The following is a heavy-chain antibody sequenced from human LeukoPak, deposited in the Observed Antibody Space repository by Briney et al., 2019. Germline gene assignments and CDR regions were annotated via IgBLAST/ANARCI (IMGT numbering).Heavy chain of an antibody. D-gene: IGHD1-26*01. CDR1: GFTFRDYS. CDR3: AGGNPDY. Sequence: PGRSLRLSCAATGFTFRDYSMHWVRQAPGKGLEWVAVLSFDGNSKFYTDSVKGRFTISRDTSKNMLFLNMNNLTVEDTAVYYCAGGNPDYWGQGTLVSVSS. J-gene: IGHJ4*02. CDR2: LSFDGNSK. V-gene: IGHV3-30*07.